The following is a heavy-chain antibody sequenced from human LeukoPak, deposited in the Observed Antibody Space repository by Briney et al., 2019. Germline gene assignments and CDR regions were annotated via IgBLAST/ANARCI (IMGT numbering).Heavy chain of an antibody. CDR2: IYYSGST. V-gene: IGHV4-59*12. CDR3: ARDRRGFDY. J-gene: IGHJ4*02. Sequence: SETLSLTCTVSGGSISSYYWSWIRQPPGKGLEWIGYIYYSGSTNYNPSLKSRVTISVDTSKNQFSLKLSSVTAADTAVYYCARDRRGFDYWGQGTLVTVSS. CDR1: GGSISSYY.